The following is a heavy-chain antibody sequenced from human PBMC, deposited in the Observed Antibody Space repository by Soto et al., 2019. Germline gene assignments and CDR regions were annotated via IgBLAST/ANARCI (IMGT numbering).Heavy chain of an antibody. D-gene: IGHD5-12*01. CDR1: GSTLTTYD. CDR3: ARAIAFIDGYNRRHYGMDV. J-gene: IGHJ6*02. V-gene: IGHV1-8*01. Sequence: GASVKVSCKASGSTLTTYDIHCVRQASGQGLEWMGWINPNSDDRLYAQKFQGRVTMTRDTSIDTVYMELSRLRSEDTAMYYCARAIAFIDGYNRRHYGMDVWGQGTKVTVSS. CDR2: INPNSDDR.